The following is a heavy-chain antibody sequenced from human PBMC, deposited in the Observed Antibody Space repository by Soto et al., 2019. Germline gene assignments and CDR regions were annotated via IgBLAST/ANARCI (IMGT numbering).Heavy chain of an antibody. J-gene: IGHJ4*02. CDR1: GGSISSGDYY. D-gene: IGHD5-12*01. CDR3: ARDRRYSGYDRSPGGFDY. CDR2: IYYSGST. V-gene: IGHV4-30-4*01. Sequence: QVQLQESGPGLVKPSQTLSLTCTVSGGSISSGDYYWSWIRQPPGKGLEWIGYIYYSGSTYYNPSLKSRVTISEDTSKNQFSLKLSSVTAADTAVYYCARDRRYSGYDRSPGGFDYWGQGTLVTVSS.